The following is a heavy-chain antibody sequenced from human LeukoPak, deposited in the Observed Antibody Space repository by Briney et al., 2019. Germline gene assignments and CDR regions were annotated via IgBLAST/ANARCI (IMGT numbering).Heavy chain of an antibody. V-gene: IGHV3-7*01. CDR1: GFTFSSYW. J-gene: IGHJ5*02. CDR2: IKQDGSEK. D-gene: IGHD3-3*01. Sequence: PGGSLRLSCAASGFTFSSYWMSWVRQAPGKGLEWVANIKQDGSEKYYVDSVKGRFTISRDNAKNSLYLQMNSLRAEDTAVYYCARAGRLLEWSPWTSPFDPWGQGTLVTVSS. CDR3: ARAGRLLEWSPWTSPFDP.